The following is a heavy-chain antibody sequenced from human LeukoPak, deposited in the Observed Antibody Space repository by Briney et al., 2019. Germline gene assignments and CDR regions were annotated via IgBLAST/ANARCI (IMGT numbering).Heavy chain of an antibody. CDR2: ISSSGSTI. CDR3: AREYYYDSSGFS. Sequence: GGSLRLSCAASGFTFSSYEMNWVRQAPGKGLEWVSYISSSGSTIYYADSVKGRFTISRDNAKNSLYLQMNSLRAEDTAVYYCAREYYYDSSGFSWGQGTLVTVSS. CDR1: GFTFSSYE. J-gene: IGHJ5*02. V-gene: IGHV3-48*03. D-gene: IGHD3-22*01.